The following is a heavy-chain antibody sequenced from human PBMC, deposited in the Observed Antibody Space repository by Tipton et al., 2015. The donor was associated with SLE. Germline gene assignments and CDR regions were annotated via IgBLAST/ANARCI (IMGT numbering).Heavy chain of an antibody. Sequence: SLRLSCAASGFTFSTYGMHWVRQAPGKGLEWVAVIWYDGSNKDYADSVRGRFTISRDNSENTLYLQMNSLRAEDTAVYYCAKQYGSKGGYYDSTGYCGRWGQGTLVTVSS. J-gene: IGHJ4*02. D-gene: IGHD3-22*01. V-gene: IGHV3-30*18. CDR3: AKQYGSKGGYYDSTGYCGR. CDR2: IWYDGSNK. CDR1: GFTFSTYG.